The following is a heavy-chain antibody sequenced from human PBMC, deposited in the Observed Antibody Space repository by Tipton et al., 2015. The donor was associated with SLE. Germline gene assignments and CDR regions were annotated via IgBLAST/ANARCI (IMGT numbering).Heavy chain of an antibody. CDR2: IHISGGT. Sequence: TLSLTCSVSGGSIANDAYYWSWIRQPAGRGLEYIGRIHISGGTNYNPSLKSRLTTSVDTSKNQFSLKLSSVTAADTAVYYCAREFNVVVPAGKYYYYMDVWGKGTTVTVSS. CDR3: AREFNVVVPAGKYYYYMDV. D-gene: IGHD2-2*01. J-gene: IGHJ6*03. V-gene: IGHV4-61*02. CDR1: GGSIANDAYY.